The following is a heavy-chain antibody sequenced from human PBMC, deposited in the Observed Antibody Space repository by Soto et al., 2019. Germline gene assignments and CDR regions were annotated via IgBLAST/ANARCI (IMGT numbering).Heavy chain of an antibody. Sequence: SETLSLTCTVSGGSVSSGNYYWSWIRQPPGKGLQWIGYLYYSGIINYNPSLRSRVTISADTSKNQFSLKMSSVTAADTAVYYCARDPGYDSSGYFVDYWGQGALVTVSS. CDR1: GGSVSSGNYY. CDR3: ARDPGYDSSGYFVDY. J-gene: IGHJ4*02. D-gene: IGHD3-22*01. V-gene: IGHV4-61*01. CDR2: LYYSGII.